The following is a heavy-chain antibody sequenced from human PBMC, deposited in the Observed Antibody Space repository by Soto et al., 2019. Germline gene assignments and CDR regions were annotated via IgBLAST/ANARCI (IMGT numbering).Heavy chain of an antibody. CDR3: ARSYSSLEWLLLGYFDY. D-gene: IGHD3-3*01. CDR1: GDSITSGTYY. J-gene: IGHJ4*02. CDR2: IYYNGNT. Sequence: QLQLQQSGPRLVKPSETLSLTCTVSGDSITSGTYYWAWIRQPPGKGLEWIASIYYNGNTVYNPSLSSRVTLSADTAKNQFSLNLTSVTAADTAVYYCARSYSSLEWLLLGYFDYWGLGSLVAVSS. V-gene: IGHV4-39*01.